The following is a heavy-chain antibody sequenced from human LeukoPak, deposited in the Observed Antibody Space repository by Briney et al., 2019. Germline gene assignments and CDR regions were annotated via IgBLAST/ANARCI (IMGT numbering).Heavy chain of an antibody. V-gene: IGHV4-4*07. CDR1: GGSISSYY. CDR2: IYTSGST. J-gene: IGHJ6*02. Sequence: SETLSLTCTVSGGSISSYYWSWIRQPAGKGLEWIGRIYTSGSTNYNPSLKSRVTMSVDTSKNQFSLKLSSVTAADTAVYYCARGRSIYQLLYYYYGMDVWGQGTTVTVSS. CDR3: ARGRSIYQLLYYYYGMDV. D-gene: IGHD2-2*01.